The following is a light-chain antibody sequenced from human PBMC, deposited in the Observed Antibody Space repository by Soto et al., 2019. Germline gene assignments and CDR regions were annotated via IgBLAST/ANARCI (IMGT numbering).Light chain of an antibody. J-gene: IGKJ1*01. CDR1: QSVRTTY. Sequence: EIVLTQSPGTLSLSPGDRATLPCRASQSVRTTYLAWYQQKPGQAPRLLIYNASNRTTGIPDRFSGSGSGTDFTLTIDRLEPADFAVYFCQQYSSSQGWTFGQGTKVDIK. CDR2: NAS. V-gene: IGKV3-20*01. CDR3: QQYSSSQGWT.